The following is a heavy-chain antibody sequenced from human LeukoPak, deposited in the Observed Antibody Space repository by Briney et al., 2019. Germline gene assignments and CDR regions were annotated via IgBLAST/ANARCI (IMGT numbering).Heavy chain of an antibody. Sequence: GSLRLSCAASGFTFSRYWMSWVRRPPGKGLEWIGEIYHTGSTNYNPSLKSRVTMSVDKSRNHFSLTLSSVTAADTAVYYCARAIAAPGNCWGQGTLVTVSS. CDR3: ARAIAAPGNC. J-gene: IGHJ4*02. CDR2: IYHTGST. V-gene: IGHV4-4*02. D-gene: IGHD6-13*01. CDR1: GFTFSRYW.